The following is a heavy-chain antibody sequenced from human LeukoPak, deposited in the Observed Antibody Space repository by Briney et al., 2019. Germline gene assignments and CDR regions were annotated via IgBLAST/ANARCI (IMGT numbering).Heavy chain of an antibody. Sequence: PSETLSLTCTVSGGSISSSSYYWGWIRQPPGKGLEWVANIKEDGSDKYYLDSVRGRFTISRDNAKNSLYLHMNSLRVEDTAVYFCARDWAGTGSLFDYWGQGALLAVSS. D-gene: IGHD1-14*01. CDR3: ARDWAGTGSLFDY. J-gene: IGHJ4*02. V-gene: IGHV3-7*01. CDR2: IKEDGSDK. CDR1: GGSISSSSYY.